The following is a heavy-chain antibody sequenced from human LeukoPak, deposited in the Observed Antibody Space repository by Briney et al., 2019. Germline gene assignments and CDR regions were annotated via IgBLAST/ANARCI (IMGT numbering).Heavy chain of an antibody. D-gene: IGHD1-26*01. J-gene: IGHJ1*01. CDR2: INHSGST. CDR1: GGSFSGYY. CDR3: AWLGATEYFQH. Sequence: SSETLSLTCAVYGGSFSGYYWSWIRQPPGKGLEWIGEINHSGSTNYNPSLKSRVTISVDTSKNQFSLKLSSVTAADTAVYYCAWLGATEYFQHWGQGTLVTVSS. V-gene: IGHV4-34*01.